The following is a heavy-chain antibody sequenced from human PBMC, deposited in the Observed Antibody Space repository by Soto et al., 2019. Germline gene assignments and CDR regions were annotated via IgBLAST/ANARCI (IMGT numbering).Heavy chain of an antibody. V-gene: IGHV4-4*02. Sequence: QVPLQESGPGLVKPSGTLSLTCAVSGGSISSSNWWSWVRQPPGKGLEWIGEIYHSGSTNYNPSHKSRFTRSVHKSKTQFTLNLSSVTAADPSVYYCARVVGGYYYGMDVWGQGTTVTVSS. D-gene: IGHD2-2*01. CDR1: GGSISSSNW. CDR2: IYHSGST. CDR3: ARVVGGYYYGMDV. J-gene: IGHJ6*02.